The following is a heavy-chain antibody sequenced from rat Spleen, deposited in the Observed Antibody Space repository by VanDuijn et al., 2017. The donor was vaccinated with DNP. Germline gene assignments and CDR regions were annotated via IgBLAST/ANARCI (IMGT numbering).Heavy chain of an antibody. V-gene: IGHV3-1*01. Sequence: EVRLQESGPGLVKPSQSLSLTCSVTGYSITSNYWAWIRKFPGNKMEWMGYISYSGSTGYNPSLKSRISITRDTSKRQFFLQLNSVTTEDTGTYYCARASSDGTYYPNWYFDFWGPGTTVTVSS. CDR1: GYSITSNY. J-gene: IGHJ1*01. CDR3: ARASSDGTYYPNWYFDF. CDR2: ISYSGST. D-gene: IGHD1-12*02.